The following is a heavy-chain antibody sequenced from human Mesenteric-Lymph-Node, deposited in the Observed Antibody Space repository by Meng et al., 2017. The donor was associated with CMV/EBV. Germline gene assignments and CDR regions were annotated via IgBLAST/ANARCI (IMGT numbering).Heavy chain of an antibody. D-gene: IGHD6-6*01. CDR1: GYTFTGYY. V-gene: IGHV1-2*02. CDR2: INPNSGGT. J-gene: IGHJ4*02. CDR3: ARAWQLADYFDY. Sequence: ASVKVSCKASGYTFTGYYMHWVRQAPGQGLEWMGWINPNSGGTNYAQKFQGRVTMTRDTSISTAYMELSRLSSDHTAVYYCARAWQLADYFDYWGQGTLVTVSS.